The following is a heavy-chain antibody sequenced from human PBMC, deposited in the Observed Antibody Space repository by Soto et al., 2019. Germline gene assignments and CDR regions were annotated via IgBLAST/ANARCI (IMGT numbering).Heavy chain of an antibody. V-gene: IGHV1-69*01. CDR2: IIPIFGTA. Sequence: QVQLVQSGAEVKKPGSSVKVSCKASGGTFSSYSINWVRQAPGQGLEWMGEIIPIFGTANYAQKFQGRVTITADESTSTAYMGLSRLRSEDTAVYYCARDGGRHCGGIDYWGQGTLVTVSS. J-gene: IGHJ4*02. CDR1: GGTFSSYS. CDR3: ARDGGRHCGGIDY. D-gene: IGHD1-26*01.